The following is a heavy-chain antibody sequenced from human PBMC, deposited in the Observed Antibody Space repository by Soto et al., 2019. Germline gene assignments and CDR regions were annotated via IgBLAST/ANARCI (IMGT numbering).Heavy chain of an antibody. CDR3: ARSPPVGYSSGWYYFDY. CDR2: IWYDGSTK. D-gene: IGHD6-19*01. CDR1: GFTFSYYG. Sequence: QVQLVESGGGVVQPGRSLRLSCAASGFTFSYYGMHWVRQAPGKGLEWVAVIWYDGSTKYCGDSVKGRFTISRDNSKNTLYLQLHTLRAEDTAVYYCARSPPVGYSSGWYYFDYWGQGTLVTVSS. J-gene: IGHJ4*02. V-gene: IGHV3-33*01.